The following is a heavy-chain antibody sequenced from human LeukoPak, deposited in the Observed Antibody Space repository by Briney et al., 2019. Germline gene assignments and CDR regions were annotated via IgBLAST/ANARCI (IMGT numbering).Heavy chain of an antibody. J-gene: IGHJ4*02. CDR1: GGSISSYY. CDR3: AGGDGRRGYSYGYYGY. Sequence: SETLSLTCTVSGGSISSYYWSWVRQPPGKGLEWMGYIYHSGSTKYNPYLKSRVTISVDTSKKQFFLQLSSVAAADTAVYYCAGGDGRRGYSYGYYGYWGQGTLVTVSS. CDR2: IYHSGST. V-gene: IGHV4-59*01. D-gene: IGHD5-18*01.